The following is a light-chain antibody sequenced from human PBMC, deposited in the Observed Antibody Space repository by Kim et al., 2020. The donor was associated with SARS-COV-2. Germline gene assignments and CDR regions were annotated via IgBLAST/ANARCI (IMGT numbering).Light chain of an antibody. Sequence: ATINCKSSQSVLYSSNNKNYLAWYQQKAGQPPKLLIYWASTRESGVPDRFSGSGSGTDFTLTISNLQAEDVAVYYCQQYYTTPLTFGQGTRLVIK. CDR3: QQYYTTPLT. V-gene: IGKV4-1*01. J-gene: IGKJ5*01. CDR1: QSVLYSSNNKNY. CDR2: WAS.